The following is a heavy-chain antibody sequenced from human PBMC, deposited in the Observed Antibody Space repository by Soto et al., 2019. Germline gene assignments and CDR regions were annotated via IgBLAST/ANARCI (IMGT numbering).Heavy chain of an antibody. CDR2: ISWNSGSI. CDR1: GFTFDDYA. V-gene: IGHV3-9*01. D-gene: IGHD2-15*01. CDR3: SSQGGDAFDI. Sequence: GGSLRLSCAASGFTFDDYAMHWVRQAPGKGLEWVSGISWNSGSIGYADSVKGRFTISRDNAKNSLYLQMNSLRAEDTALYYCSSQGGDAFDIWGQGTMVTVSS. J-gene: IGHJ3*02.